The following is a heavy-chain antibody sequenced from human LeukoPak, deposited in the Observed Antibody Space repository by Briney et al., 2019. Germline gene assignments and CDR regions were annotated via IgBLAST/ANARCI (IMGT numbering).Heavy chain of an antibody. CDR1: GGTFSSYA. J-gene: IGHJ4*02. CDR2: IIPIFGTA. D-gene: IGHD6-19*01. Sequence: GASVKVSCKASGGTFSSYAISWVRQAPGQGLEWMGGIIPIFGTANYAQKFQGRVTITADKSTSTAYMELSSLRSDDTAVYYCAGNGAVAGLGAINYWGQGTLVTVSS. CDR3: AGNGAVAGLGAINY. V-gene: IGHV1-69*06.